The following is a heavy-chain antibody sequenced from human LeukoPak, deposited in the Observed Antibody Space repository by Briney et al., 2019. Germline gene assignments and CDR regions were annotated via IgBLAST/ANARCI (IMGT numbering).Heavy chain of an antibody. CDR3: ARDRYSSSDIGAFDI. CDR1: GGSFSGYY. V-gene: IGHV4-34*01. CDR2: INHSGST. J-gene: IGHJ3*02. Sequence: SETLSLTCAVSGGSFSGYYWSWIRQPPGKGLEWIGEINHSGSTNYNPSLKSRVTMSVDTSKNQFSLKLSSVTAADTAVYYCARDRYSSSDIGAFDIWGQGTMVTVSS. D-gene: IGHD6-6*01.